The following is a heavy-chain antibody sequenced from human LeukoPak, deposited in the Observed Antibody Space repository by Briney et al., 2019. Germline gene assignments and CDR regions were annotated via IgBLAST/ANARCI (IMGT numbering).Heavy chain of an antibody. V-gene: IGHV1-2*02. J-gene: IGHJ3*02. Sequence: GASVKVSCKTSGYTFTGYYTHWVRQAPGQGLEWMGWINPNSGDTNYAQKFQGRVTMTRDTSISTAYMELSSLRSEDTAVHYCARIRDGYNDAYDIWGQGTMVTVSS. D-gene: IGHD5-24*01. CDR2: INPNSGDT. CDR1: GYTFTGYY. CDR3: ARIRDGYNDAYDI.